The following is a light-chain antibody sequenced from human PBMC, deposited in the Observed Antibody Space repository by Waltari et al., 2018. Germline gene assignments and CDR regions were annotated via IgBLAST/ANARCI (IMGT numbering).Light chain of an antibody. J-gene: IGLJ3*02. CDR3: SSYTSTTTRV. Sequence: QSALTQPASVSGSPGQSITISCTGTSSDGGGYDYVSWYQQHPGKAPKLIIYDVSNRPSGISNRFSGSKSGNTASLTISGLQAEDEADYYCSSYTSTTTRVFGGGTKLTVL. CDR2: DVS. V-gene: IGLV2-14*01. CDR1: SSDGGGYDY.